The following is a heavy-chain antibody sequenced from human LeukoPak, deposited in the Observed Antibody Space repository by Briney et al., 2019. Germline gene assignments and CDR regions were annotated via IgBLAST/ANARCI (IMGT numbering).Heavy chain of an antibody. V-gene: IGHV4-59*08. CDR2: IYYSGST. CDR1: GDSMRSYY. CDR3: ARHRGYCSSTSCSYNWFDP. Sequence: SETLSLTCTVSGDSMRSYYWSWIRQPPGKGLEWIGYIYYSGSTKYNPSLKSRVTMSVDTSKNRFSLKLSSVTAADTAVYYCARHRGYCSSTSCSYNWFDPWGQGTLVTVSS. D-gene: IGHD2-2*03. J-gene: IGHJ5*02.